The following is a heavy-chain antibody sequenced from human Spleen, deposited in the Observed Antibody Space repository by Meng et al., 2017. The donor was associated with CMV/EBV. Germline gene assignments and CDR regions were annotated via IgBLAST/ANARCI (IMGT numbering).Heavy chain of an antibody. V-gene: IGHV3-11*01. CDR1: GFLFGDFY. CDR3: ARGLTFP. Sequence: LSLSWAGSGFLFGDFYINWFRQAPGKWLEWVSYISKTGSTTYYAESVKGRFSISRDNTRNTVYLQMNRLRVDDTAIYFCARGLTFPWGQGTLVTVSS. D-gene: IGHD2-21*02. J-gene: IGHJ1*01. CDR2: ISKTGSTT.